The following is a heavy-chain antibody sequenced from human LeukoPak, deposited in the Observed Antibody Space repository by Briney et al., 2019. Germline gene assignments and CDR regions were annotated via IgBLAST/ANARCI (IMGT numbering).Heavy chain of an antibody. J-gene: IGHJ6*03. CDR3: ARGAQLWRYYYYYYMDV. CDR2: MNPNSGNT. Sequence: ASVKVSCKASGHTFTSYDINWVRQATGQGLEWMGWMNPNSGNTGYAQKFQGRVTMTRNTSISTAYMELSSLRSEDTAVYYCARGAQLWRYYYYYYMDVWGKGTTVTISS. D-gene: IGHD3-10*01. CDR1: GHTFTSYD. V-gene: IGHV1-8*01.